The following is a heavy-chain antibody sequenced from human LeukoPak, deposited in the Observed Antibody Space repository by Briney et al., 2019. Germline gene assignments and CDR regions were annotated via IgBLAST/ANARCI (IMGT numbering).Heavy chain of an antibody. CDR3: ARDDYSGSYHY. V-gene: IGHV3-11*04. D-gene: IGHD1-26*01. J-gene: IGHJ4*02. CDR2: ISRGGNTI. Sequence: GGSLRLSCAASGFTFSDYYMNWIRQAPGKGLEWVSYISRGGNTIYYADSVKGRFTISRDNAKNSLYLQMSSLRAEDTAIYYCARDDYSGSYHYWGQGTLVTVSS. CDR1: GFTFSDYY.